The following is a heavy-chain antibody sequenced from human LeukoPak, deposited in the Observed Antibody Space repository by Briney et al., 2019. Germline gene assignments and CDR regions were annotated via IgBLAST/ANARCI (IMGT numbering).Heavy chain of an antibody. CDR1: GVTFCNAW. CDR3: TTGPYDY. Sequence: GRSLRLSCAASGVTFCNAWMNWVRQAPGKGLEWVGRIKSKTDDGTTESAAPVKGRFTISRDDSKNTLYLQMNSLKTEDTAVYYCTTGPYDYWGQGTLVTVSS. CDR2: IKSKTDDGTT. V-gene: IGHV3-15*01. J-gene: IGHJ4*02.